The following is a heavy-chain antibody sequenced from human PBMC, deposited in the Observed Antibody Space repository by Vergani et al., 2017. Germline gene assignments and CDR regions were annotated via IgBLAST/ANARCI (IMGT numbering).Heavy chain of an antibody. CDR1: GDSISSGVYY. J-gene: IGHJ4*02. CDR2: IYSTGST. D-gene: IGHD3-22*01. Sequence: QVQLQESGPGLVKPSQTLSLTCSVSGDSISSGVYYWNWIRQHPGKGLEWIGYIYSTGSTHHNPSLRRRINMSVATSKNQFSRKLNPVTAADTAMYYCARMGGYDEGDALRIGYFDSWGPGILVTVSS. V-gene: IGHV4-31*03. CDR3: ARMGGYDEGDALRIGYFDS.